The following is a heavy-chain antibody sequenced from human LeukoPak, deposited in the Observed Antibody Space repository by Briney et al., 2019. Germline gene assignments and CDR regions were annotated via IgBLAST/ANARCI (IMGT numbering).Heavy chain of an antibody. CDR1: GFTFSSYS. V-gene: IGHV3-21*01. J-gene: IGHJ5*02. CDR3: AREASFRVNWFDP. CDR2: ISSSSSYI. D-gene: IGHD2/OR15-2a*01. Sequence: GGSLRLSCAASGFTFSSYSMNWVRQAPGKGLEWVSSISSSSSYIYYADSVKGRFTISRDNAKNSLYLQMNSLRAEDTAVYYCAREASFRVNWFDPWGQGTLVTVSS.